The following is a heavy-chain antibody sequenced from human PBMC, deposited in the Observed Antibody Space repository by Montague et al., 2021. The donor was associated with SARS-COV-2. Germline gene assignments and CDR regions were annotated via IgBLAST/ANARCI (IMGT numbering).Heavy chain of an antibody. Sequence: SLLLSCAASGFTFSTNLMSWVRQAPGKGLEWVANIKQDGSDKFYVDSVKGRFTLSTDNAKNSVYLQMDGLRPEDTAVYYCARDFYYYMDVWGKGTTVTVSS. CDR3: ARDFYYYMDV. J-gene: IGHJ6*03. CDR1: GFTFSTNL. CDR2: IKQDGSDK. V-gene: IGHV3-7*01.